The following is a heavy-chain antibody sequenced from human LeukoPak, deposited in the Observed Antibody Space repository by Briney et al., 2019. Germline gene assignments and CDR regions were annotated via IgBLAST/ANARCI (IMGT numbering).Heavy chain of an antibody. CDR2: ISSSGSTI. CDR3: ARDKCGGDCYYPDY. D-gene: IGHD2-21*02. CDR1: GFTFSDYY. V-gene: IGHV3-11*01. J-gene: IGHJ4*02. Sequence: GGSLRLSCAASGFTFSDYYMSWIRQAPGKGLEWVSYISSSGSTIYYADSVKGRFTISRDNTKNSLYLQMNSLRAEDTAVYYCARDKCGGDCYYPDYWGQGTLVTVSS.